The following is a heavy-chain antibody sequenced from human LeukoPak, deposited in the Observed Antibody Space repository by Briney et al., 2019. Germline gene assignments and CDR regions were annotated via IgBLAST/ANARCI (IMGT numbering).Heavy chain of an antibody. CDR2: INPNSGGT. Sequence: ASVKVSCKASGYTFTGYYMHWVRQAPGQGLEWMGWINPNSGGTNYAQKFQGRVTMTRDTSISTAYVELSRLRSDDTAVYYCASFGGYCSGGSCPRVTDYWGQGTLVTVSS. J-gene: IGHJ4*02. V-gene: IGHV1-2*02. CDR3: ASFGGYCSGGSCPRVTDY. CDR1: GYTFTGYY. D-gene: IGHD2-15*01.